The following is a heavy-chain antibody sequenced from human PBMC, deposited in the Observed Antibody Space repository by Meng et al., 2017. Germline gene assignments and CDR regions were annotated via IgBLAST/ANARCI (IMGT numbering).Heavy chain of an antibody. CDR3: AHSPYDETSGVFYFDY. V-gene: IGHV2-5*02. J-gene: IGHJ4*02. CDR1: ALSRGPRGVG. D-gene: IGHD3-22*01. Sequence: CHSAVKPTECLTVPCTLRALSRGPRGVGWACIRESPRKALEWLALIYWDDDTRYSPSLQTRVSIIKDTSKTPVVLTMPNMGPVDTGTYYCAHSPYDETSGVFYFDYWGQGTLVTVSS. CDR2: IYWDDDT.